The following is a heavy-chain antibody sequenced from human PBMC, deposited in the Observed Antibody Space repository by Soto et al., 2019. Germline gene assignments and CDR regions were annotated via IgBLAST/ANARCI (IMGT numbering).Heavy chain of an antibody. CDR3: AKNGAYCGGDCFVAPALGENQDY. V-gene: IGHV3-23*01. D-gene: IGHD2-21*02. J-gene: IGHJ4*02. CDR1: GFTFSSYA. Sequence: EVQLLESGGGLVQPGGSLRLSCAASGFTFSSYAMSWVRQAPGKGLEWVSAISGSGGSTYYADSVKGRFTISRDNSKNTLYLQMNSLRAEDTAVYYCAKNGAYCGGDCFVAPALGENQDYWGQGTLVTVSS. CDR2: ISGSGGST.